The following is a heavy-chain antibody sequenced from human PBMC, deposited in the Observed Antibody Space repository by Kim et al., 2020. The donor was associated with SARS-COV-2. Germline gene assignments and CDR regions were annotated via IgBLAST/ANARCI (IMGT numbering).Heavy chain of an antibody. V-gene: IGHV4-39*07. Sequence: SETLSLTFSVSTDSFSSSSHYWAWVHQPPGKGLEWIGSISNSGSTYYFPSLKSRVTISADTSKNQFSLKVSSVTAADTAVYWCEIHRTNGGFDPWGQGILVTVSS. D-gene: IGHD3-10*01. CDR3: EIHRTNGGFDP. J-gene: IGHJ5*02. CDR1: TDSFSSSSHY. CDR2: ISNSGST.